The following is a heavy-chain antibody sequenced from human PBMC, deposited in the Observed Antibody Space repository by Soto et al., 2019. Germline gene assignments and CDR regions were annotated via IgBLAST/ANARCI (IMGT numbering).Heavy chain of an antibody. Sequence: GGSLRLSCAASGFTFSSYSMNWVRQAPGKGLEWVSYISGSSTTIYYTDSVKGRFTISRDNAKNSLYLQMNSLRDDDTAVYYCARDGGEWFEWGQGTLVTVSS. CDR3: ARDGGEWFE. CDR2: ISGSSTTI. D-gene: IGHD3-10*01. V-gene: IGHV3-48*02. J-gene: IGHJ4*02. CDR1: GFTFSSYS.